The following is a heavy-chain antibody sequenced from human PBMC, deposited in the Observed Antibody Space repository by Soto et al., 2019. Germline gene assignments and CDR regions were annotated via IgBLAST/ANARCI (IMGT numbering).Heavy chain of an antibody. V-gene: IGHV4-59*01. D-gene: IGHD3-10*01. CDR1: GGSISSYY. CDR2: IYYSGST. CDR3: ARFLSTVRGVQN. J-gene: IGHJ1*01. Sequence: SETLSLTCTVSGGSISSYYWSWIRQPPGKGLEWIGYIYYSGSTNYNPSLKSRVTISVDTSKNQFSLKLSSVTAADTAVYYCARFLSTVRGVQNRGQGTLVTVSS.